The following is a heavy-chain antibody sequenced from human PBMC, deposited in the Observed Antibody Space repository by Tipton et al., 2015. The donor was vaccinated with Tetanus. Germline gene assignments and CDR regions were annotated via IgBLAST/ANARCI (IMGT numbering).Heavy chain of an antibody. Sequence: QLVQSGGEVKKPGESLKISCKGSGYIFTNYWIGWVRQKPGRGLEWMGVIYPDNSDTRYSPSFQGQVTNSVNKTINTAFLRWSSMKASDTPVFYSARVHCNDGVCNFKSWGEGALVTVAS. CDR2: IYPDNSDT. CDR1: GYIFTNYW. CDR3: ARVHCNDGVCNFKS. J-gene: IGHJ4*02. V-gene: IGHV5-51*01. D-gene: IGHD2-8*01.